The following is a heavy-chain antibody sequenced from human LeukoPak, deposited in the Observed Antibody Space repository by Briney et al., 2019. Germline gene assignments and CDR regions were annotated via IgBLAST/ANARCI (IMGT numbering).Heavy chain of an antibody. J-gene: IGHJ4*02. CDR3: GKDESTGAGTLLAY. CDR1: GFTLSTNA. Sequence: PGGSLRLSCLTSGFTLSTNAMSWVRQAPGKGLEWVSAISGGGGSTHYADSVKGRFSISRDNSKNTLYLQMNSLRAEDTAVYYCGKDESTGAGTLLAYWGQGTLVTVSS. V-gene: IGHV3-23*01. CDR2: ISGGGGST. D-gene: IGHD6-13*01.